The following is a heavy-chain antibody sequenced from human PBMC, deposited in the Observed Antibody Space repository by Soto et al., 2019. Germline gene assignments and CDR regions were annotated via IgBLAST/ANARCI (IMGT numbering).Heavy chain of an antibody. CDR2: IIPILGIA. V-gene: IGHV1-69*02. Sequence: QVQLVQSGAEVKKPGSSVKVSCKASGGTFSSYTISWVRQAPGQGLEWMGRIIPILGIANYAQKFQGRVTITADKSTSTAYMELSSLRSEDTAVYYCARTAAGTWYGMDVWGQGTTVTVSS. D-gene: IGHD6-13*01. CDR3: ARTAAGTWYGMDV. CDR1: GGTFSSYT. J-gene: IGHJ6*02.